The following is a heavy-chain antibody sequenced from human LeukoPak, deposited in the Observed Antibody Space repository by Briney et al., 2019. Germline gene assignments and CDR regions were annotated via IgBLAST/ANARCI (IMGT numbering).Heavy chain of an antibody. CDR3: ARVRYDILTGYYTLLGWFDP. D-gene: IGHD3-9*01. V-gene: IGHV1-18*01. CDR2: ISAYNGNT. Sequence: ASVKVSCKASGYTFTSYGISWVRQAPGQGLEWMGWISAYNGNTKYAQKLQGRVTTPPDTSTRTAYMELRSLRSADTAVYYCARVRYDILTGYYTLLGWFDPWGQGTLVTVSS. J-gene: IGHJ5*02. CDR1: GYTFTSYG.